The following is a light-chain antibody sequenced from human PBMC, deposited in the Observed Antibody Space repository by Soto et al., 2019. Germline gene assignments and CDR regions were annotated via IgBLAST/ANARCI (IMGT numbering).Light chain of an antibody. V-gene: IGKV3-20*01. CDR2: GAS. Sequence: EIVLTQSPGTLSLSPGERATLSCRASQSVSSIYLAWYQQKPGQAPRLLIYGASSRATGIPDRFSGSGSGTDFTLTISRLEPEDFAVYYCQQYGSSLVTFGPGTKVDI. CDR1: QSVSSIY. CDR3: QQYGSSLVT. J-gene: IGKJ3*01.